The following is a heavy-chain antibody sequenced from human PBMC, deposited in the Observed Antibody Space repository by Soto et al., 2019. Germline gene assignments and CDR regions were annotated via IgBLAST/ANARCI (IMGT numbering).Heavy chain of an antibody. J-gene: IGHJ3*02. V-gene: IGHV1-2*04. CDR1: GYTFTGYY. Sequence: ASVKVSCKASGYTFTGYYMHWVRQAPGQGLEWMGWINPNSGGTNYAQKFQGWVTMTRDTSISTAYMELSRLRSDDTAVYYCARVLRNIWNYGEAFDIWGQGTMVTV. D-gene: IGHD1-7*01. CDR2: INPNSGGT. CDR3: ARVLRNIWNYGEAFDI.